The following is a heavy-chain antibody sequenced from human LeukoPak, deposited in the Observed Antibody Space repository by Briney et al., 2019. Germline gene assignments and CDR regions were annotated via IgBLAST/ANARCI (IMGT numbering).Heavy chain of an antibody. V-gene: IGHV3-30*04. Sequence: GGSLRLSCAASGFTFSSYAMHWVRQAPGKGLEWVAVISYDGSNKYYADSVKGRFTISRDNSKNTLYLQMNSLRAEDTAVYYSARDQLVGWFWTNYYYYGMDVWGQGTTVTVSS. CDR2: ISYDGSNK. D-gene: IGHD1-26*01. J-gene: IGHJ6*02. CDR3: ARDQLVGWFWTNYYYYGMDV. CDR1: GFTFSSYA.